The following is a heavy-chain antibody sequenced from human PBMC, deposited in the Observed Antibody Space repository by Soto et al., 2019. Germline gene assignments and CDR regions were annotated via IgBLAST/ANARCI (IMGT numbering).Heavy chain of an antibody. V-gene: IGHV3-30-3*01. Sequence: QAQLVESGGGVVQPGRSLRLSCAASGFTFSNIAMHWVRQAPGKGLEWVAAISYDRTYRPYADFARGRFTISRDNSQKTLYLQMNSLRPEDTALYYCATDRALGATLGAIDFWGQGTLVTVSS. CDR3: ATDRALGATLGAIDF. D-gene: IGHD1-26*01. CDR2: ISYDRTYR. CDR1: GFTFSNIA. J-gene: IGHJ4*02.